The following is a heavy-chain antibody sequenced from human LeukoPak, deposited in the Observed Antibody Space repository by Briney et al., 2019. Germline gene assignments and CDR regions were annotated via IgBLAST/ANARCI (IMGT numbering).Heavy chain of an antibody. V-gene: IGHV1-2*06. D-gene: IGHD3-10*01. CDR2: INPNTGAT. CDR3: ARDEGNYRSGSYSEY. J-gene: IGHJ4*02. CDR1: GYTFTGYY. Sequence: ASVKVSCKASGYTFTGYYIHWVRQAPGQGLEWMGRINPNTGATNYAQKFQGRVTMTRDTSISTAYMELSRLTSDDTAVYYCARDEGNYRSGSYSEYWGQGTLVTVPS.